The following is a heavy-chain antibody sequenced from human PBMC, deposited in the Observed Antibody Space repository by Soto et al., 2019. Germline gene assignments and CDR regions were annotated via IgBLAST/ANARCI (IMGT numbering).Heavy chain of an antibody. V-gene: IGHV3-23*01. CDR2: LSRAGTYT. Sequence: EVQLLESGGDVVRPGGSLRLSCAASGFTFSSYAMGWVRQAPGKGLEWVAGLSRAGTYTFSADSVRGRFSISRDNSRDTVDLYMNALRGDGTAVYFCVKYTVTEDLGESWGQGTLVSVSS. CDR1: GFTFSSYA. J-gene: IGHJ5*02. CDR3: VKYTVTEDLGES. D-gene: IGHD3-16*01.